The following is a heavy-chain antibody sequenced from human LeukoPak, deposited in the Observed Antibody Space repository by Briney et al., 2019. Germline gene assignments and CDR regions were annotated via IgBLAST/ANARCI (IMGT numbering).Heavy chain of an antibody. V-gene: IGHV3-7*01. CDR3: ARDRAVAGLLDY. CDR2: INQDGTEK. CDR1: GFTFSTYF. J-gene: IGHJ4*02. Sequence: GGSLRLSCAASGFTFSTYFLTWVRQAPGKGLEWVANINQDGTEKQYVDSVKGRFTISRDNAKNSLYLQMNSLRAEDTAVYYCARDRAVAGLLDYWGQGTLVTVSS. D-gene: IGHD6-19*01.